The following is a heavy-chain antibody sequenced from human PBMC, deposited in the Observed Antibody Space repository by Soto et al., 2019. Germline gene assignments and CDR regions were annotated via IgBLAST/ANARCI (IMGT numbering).Heavy chain of an antibody. CDR1: GYTLTELS. J-gene: IGHJ4*02. CDR2: FDPEDGET. Sequence: GASVKVSCKVSGYTLTELSMHWVRQAPGKGLEWMGGFDPEDGETIYAQKFQGRVTMTEDTSTDTAYMELSSLRSEDTAVYYCATGFKWGATPTNFDYWGQGTLVTVSS. CDR3: ATGFKWGATPTNFDY. D-gene: IGHD1-26*01. V-gene: IGHV1-24*01.